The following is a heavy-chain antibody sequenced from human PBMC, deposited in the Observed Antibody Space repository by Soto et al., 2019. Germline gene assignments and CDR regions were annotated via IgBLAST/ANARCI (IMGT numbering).Heavy chain of an antibody. Sequence: EVQLLESGGGLVQPGGSLRLSCAASGFTLSSYAMTWVRQAPGKGLEWVSVISDSDNATYYADSVKGRLTISRDNSKNTLYLQLNSLRAVDTAVYYCAKGVSSSAWSASERWGQGTLVTVPA. CDR1: GFTLSSYA. V-gene: IGHV3-23*01. CDR3: AKGVSSSAWSASER. J-gene: IGHJ4*02. D-gene: IGHD6-19*01. CDR2: ISDSDNAT.